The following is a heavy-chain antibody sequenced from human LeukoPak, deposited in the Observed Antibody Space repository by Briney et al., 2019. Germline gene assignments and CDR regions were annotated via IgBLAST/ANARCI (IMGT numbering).Heavy chain of an antibody. D-gene: IGHD3-3*01. J-gene: IGHJ2*01. V-gene: IGHV4-30-4*08. CDR3: ARGVDRSYWYFDL. Sequence: SQTLSLTCTVSGGSISSGDYYWSWIRQPPGKGLEWIGYIYYSGSTYYNPSPKSRVTISVDTSKNQFSLKLSSVTAADTAVYYCARGVDRSYWYFDLWGRGTLVTVSS. CDR1: GGSISSGDYY. CDR2: IYYSGST.